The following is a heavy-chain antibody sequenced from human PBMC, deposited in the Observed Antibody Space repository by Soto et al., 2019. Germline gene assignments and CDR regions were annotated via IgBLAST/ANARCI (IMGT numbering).Heavy chain of an antibody. J-gene: IGHJ4*02. Sequence: EVQLVESGGGLVKPGGSLRLSCAASGFSFRGYNMNWVRQAPGKGLEWVSSISSTGTYIYYADSLKGRFTVSRDNTKNSLYLQLNSLRVEDTAVYYCVRDRGDLRACTRTSCLRFDYSGQGTLVTVSS. V-gene: IGHV3-21*06. D-gene: IGHD2-2*01. CDR1: GFSFRGYN. CDR2: ISSTGTYI. CDR3: VRDRGDLRACTRTSCLRFDY.